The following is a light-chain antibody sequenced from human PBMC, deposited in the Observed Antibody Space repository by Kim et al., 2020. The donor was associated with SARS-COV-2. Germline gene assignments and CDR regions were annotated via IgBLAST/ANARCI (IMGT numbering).Light chain of an antibody. CDR2: VGTGGIVG. J-gene: IGLJ2*01. V-gene: IGLV9-49*01. Sequence: CTRSSGSRNYRVDWYQQRPGKGPRFVMRVGTGGIVGSKGDGIPDRFSVLGSGLNRYLTIKNIQEEGESDYHCGADHGSGSKFVVLFGGGTQLTVL. CDR3: GADHGSGSKFVVL. CDR1: SGSRNYR.